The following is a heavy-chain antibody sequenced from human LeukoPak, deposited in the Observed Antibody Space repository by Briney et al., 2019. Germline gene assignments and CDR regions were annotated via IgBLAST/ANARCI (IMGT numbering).Heavy chain of an antibody. CDR1: GVSISSYY. CDR2: IYTSGST. J-gene: IGHJ3*02. V-gene: IGHV4-4*08. D-gene: IGHD3-3*01. Sequence: SETLSLTCTVSGVSISSYYWSWIRQSPGKGLEWIGRIYTSGSTNYNPSLKSRVTISVDTSKNQFSLKLSSVTAADTAVYYCAQATWSGYHDAFDIWGQGTMVTVSS. CDR3: AQATWSGYHDAFDI.